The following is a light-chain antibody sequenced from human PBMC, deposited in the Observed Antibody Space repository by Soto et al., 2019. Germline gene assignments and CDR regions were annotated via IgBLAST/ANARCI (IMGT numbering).Light chain of an antibody. CDR3: QQYYSTPRT. CDR2: GAS. Sequence: IVLTQSPGTLSLSPGERTTLSCRASQSISRYLAWYQQKPGQGPRLLIYGASSRATGTPDRFSGSGSGTDFTLTISRLQAADVAVYYCQQYYSTPRTFGQGTRLEIK. J-gene: IGKJ5*01. V-gene: IGKV3-20*01. CDR1: QSISRY.